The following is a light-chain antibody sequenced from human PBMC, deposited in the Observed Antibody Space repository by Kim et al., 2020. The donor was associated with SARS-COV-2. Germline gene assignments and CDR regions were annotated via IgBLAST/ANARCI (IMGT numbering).Light chain of an antibody. V-gene: IGKV1-5*03. CDR3: QQNKTYMT. CDR2: KAS. Sequence: SVYIGDRVTITCRVSESISTWLALFQHKPGKVPKLLIYKASCLLSGVPSRLSGSVSGTEFTLTITSMLTEDFATYYCQQNKTYMTFCQGTKVDIK. CDR1: ESISTW. J-gene: IGKJ1*01.